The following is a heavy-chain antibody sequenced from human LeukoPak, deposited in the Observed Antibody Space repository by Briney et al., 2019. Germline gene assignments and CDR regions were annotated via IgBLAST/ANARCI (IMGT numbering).Heavy chain of an antibody. V-gene: IGHV3-48*03. CDR1: GFTFSTYE. J-gene: IGHJ4*02. D-gene: IGHD1-26*01. Sequence: PGGSLRLSCADPGFTFSTYEMKSGPQAPGKGLGWGSYISNSGSTIYYADSVKGRFTISRDNAKNSLYLQMNSLRAEDTAVYYCVRDFGQWELNGGYYFDYWGQGTLVTVSS. CDR3: VRDFGQWELNGGYYFDY. CDR2: ISNSGSTI.